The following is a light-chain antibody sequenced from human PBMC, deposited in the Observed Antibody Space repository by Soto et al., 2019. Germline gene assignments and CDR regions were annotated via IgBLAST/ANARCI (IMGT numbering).Light chain of an antibody. CDR1: QNISSY. Sequence: DIQMTQSPSSLSACVGDRVTITCRASQNISSYLNWYQQKPGKAPKLLIYAASSLQSGVPSRFSGSGSGTDFTLTIGSLQPEDFATYYCQQSYSTPLTFGGGTKVDIK. CDR2: AAS. CDR3: QQSYSTPLT. V-gene: IGKV1-39*01. J-gene: IGKJ4*01.